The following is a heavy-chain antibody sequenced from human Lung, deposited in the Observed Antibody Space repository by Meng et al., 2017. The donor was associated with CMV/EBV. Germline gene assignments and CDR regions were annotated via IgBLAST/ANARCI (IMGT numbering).Heavy chain of an antibody. V-gene: IGHV4-38-2*02. CDR3: ARDRRGSYVTGWGY. CDR1: GYSISSPYY. D-gene: IGHD3-16*01. J-gene: IGHJ4*02. Sequence: SETLSLTCTVSGYSISSPYYWGWIRQPPGRGLEWIGSIYYSGNTYYNPSLKSRVTISVDTSKNQFSLKLSSVTAADTAVYYCARDRRGSYVTGWGYWGQGTLVTVSS. CDR2: IYYSGNT.